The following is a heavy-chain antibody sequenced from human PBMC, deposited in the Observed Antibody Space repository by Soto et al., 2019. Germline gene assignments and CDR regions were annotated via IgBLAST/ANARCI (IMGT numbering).Heavy chain of an antibody. J-gene: IGHJ6*03. D-gene: IGHD3-3*01. CDR1: GYTFTSYG. CDR3: ARYYDFWSGSTYYCYYMDV. V-gene: IGHV1-18*01. CDR2: ISAYNGNT. Sequence: ASVKVSCKASGYTFTSYGISWVRQAPGQGLEWMGWISAYNGNTNYAQKLQGRVTMTTDTSTSTAYMELRSLRSDDTAVYYCARYYDFWSGSTYYCYYMDVWGKGTTVTVSS.